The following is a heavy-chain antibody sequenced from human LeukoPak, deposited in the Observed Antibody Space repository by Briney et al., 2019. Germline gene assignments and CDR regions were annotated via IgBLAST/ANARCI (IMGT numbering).Heavy chain of an antibody. D-gene: IGHD3-10*01. CDR2: ISGSGGST. V-gene: IGHV3-23*01. CDR3: AKDEGFGFGELFWPFDY. Sequence: GGSLRLSCAASGFTFSSYALSWVRQAPGKGLEWVSAISGSGGSTYYADSVKGRFTISRDNYKNTLYLQMNSLRAEDTAVYYCAKDEGFGFGELFWPFDYWGQGTLVTVSS. CDR1: GFTFSSYA. J-gene: IGHJ4*02.